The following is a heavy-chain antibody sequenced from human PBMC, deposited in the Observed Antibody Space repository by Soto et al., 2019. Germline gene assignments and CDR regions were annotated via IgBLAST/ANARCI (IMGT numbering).Heavy chain of an antibody. J-gene: IGHJ4*02. CDR1: GFSFSSYA. Sequence: EVQLLESGGGLVQPGGSLRLSCAASGFSFSSYAMNWVRQAPGKGLEWVSVISGSGDSTYYADSVKGRFTISRDNSTSTLYLQMISLRAEDTAGYYCARRSSGWYFEYWGQGTLVSVSS. D-gene: IGHD6-19*01. V-gene: IGHV3-23*01. CDR2: ISGSGDST. CDR3: ARRSSGWYFEY.